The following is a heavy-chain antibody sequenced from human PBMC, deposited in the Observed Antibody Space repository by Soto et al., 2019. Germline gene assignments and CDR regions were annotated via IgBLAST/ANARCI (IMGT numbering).Heavy chain of an antibody. CDR3: GRDIGSFAYGEGY. Sequence: SETLSLTCSVSGGSINSYWWSWIRQPAGKGLEWIGRVYSSGTTDYNPSLNSRATMSVETSKNQFSLKLSSVTAADTAVYYCGRDIGSFAYGEGYWGQGIQVTVSS. J-gene: IGHJ4*02. CDR1: GGSINSYW. D-gene: IGHD3-10*01. V-gene: IGHV4-4*07. CDR2: VYSSGTT.